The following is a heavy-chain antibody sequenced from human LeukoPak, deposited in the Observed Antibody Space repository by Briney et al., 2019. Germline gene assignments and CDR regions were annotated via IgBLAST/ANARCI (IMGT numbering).Heavy chain of an antibody. CDR3: AKERKRLVLNNWFDP. Sequence: GGSLRLSCAASGFTVSNNYMSWVRQAPGKGLEWVAVIYSGGTTYYADSVKGRFTISRDNSKNTLYLQMNSLRAEDTAVYYCAKERKRLVLNNWFDPWGQGTLVTVSS. CDR2: IYSGGTT. CDR1: GFTVSNNY. D-gene: IGHD6-19*01. J-gene: IGHJ5*02. V-gene: IGHV3-53*01.